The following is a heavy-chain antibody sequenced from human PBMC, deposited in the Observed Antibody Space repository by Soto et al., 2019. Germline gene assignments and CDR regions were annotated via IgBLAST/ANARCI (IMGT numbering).Heavy chain of an antibody. CDR1: GFTFSHVW. V-gene: IGHV3-15*01. J-gene: IGHJ3*02. CDR3: TADACCSSNSCPGALDI. Sequence: EVQLVESGGGLVKPGGSLRLSCAASGFTFSHVWMTWVRQAPGKGLEWVGRIKRKTDGGTTDYAAPVKGRFTISRDDLKNTLYLQMNSLKIEDTAVYYCTADACCSSNSCPGALDIWGQGTMVTVSS. D-gene: IGHD2-2*01. CDR2: IKRKTDGGTT.